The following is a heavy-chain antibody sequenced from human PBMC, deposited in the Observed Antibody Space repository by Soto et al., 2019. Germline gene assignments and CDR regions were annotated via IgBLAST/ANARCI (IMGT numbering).Heavy chain of an antibody. D-gene: IGHD3-9*01. CDR3: ARDRVIRYTGYELDL. J-gene: IGHJ5*02. CDR2: MTSDGSSK. Sequence: QMQLLESGGGVVQPGKALRLPFAASGFAFNSHSMHWVRQAPGKGLGWLALMTSDGSSKFYADSVEGRCTISRDNSKNTLYLEMNSLRSEDTAVYYCARDRVIRYTGYELDLWGQGTLVTVSS. CDR1: GFAFNSHS. V-gene: IGHV3-30-3*01.